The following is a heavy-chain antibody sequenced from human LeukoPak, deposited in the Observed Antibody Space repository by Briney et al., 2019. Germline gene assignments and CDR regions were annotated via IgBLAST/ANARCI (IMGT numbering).Heavy chain of an antibody. CDR3: ARGSGTRAGTFFTLVY. Sequence: ASVKVSCKASGYTFTSYDINWVRQATGQGLEWMGWMNPNSGNTGYAQKFQGRVTMTRNTSISTAYMELSSLRSEDTAVYYCARGSGTRAGTFFTLVYWGQGTLVTVSS. CDR2: MNPNSGNT. D-gene: IGHD6-19*01. CDR1: GYTFTSYD. V-gene: IGHV1-8*01. J-gene: IGHJ4*02.